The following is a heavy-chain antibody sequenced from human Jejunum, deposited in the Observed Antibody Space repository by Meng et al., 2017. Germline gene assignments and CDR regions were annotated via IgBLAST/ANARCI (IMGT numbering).Heavy chain of an antibody. Sequence: QPQGSGPRLEQPANTPSLICTLSGGSINSARHYWSGIRQDPGKGLEWIGYIHYSGGTYYNPSLKSRVTISVDTSKNQFSLKLNSVSAADTAVYYCARATAGNSEYFQNWGQGTLVTVSS. J-gene: IGHJ1*01. CDR3: ARATAGNSEYFQN. V-gene: IGHV4-31*03. CDR2: IHYSGGT. CDR1: GGSINSARHY. D-gene: IGHD4-23*01.